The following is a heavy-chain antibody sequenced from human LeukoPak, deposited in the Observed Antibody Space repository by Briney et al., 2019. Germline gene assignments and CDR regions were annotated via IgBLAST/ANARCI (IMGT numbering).Heavy chain of an antibody. D-gene: IGHD1-26*01. CDR3: ARHRIVGATHTFYP. CDR2: IFPGDSDT. CDR1: GYSFTSYW. J-gene: IGHJ5*02. Sequence: GESLKISFKGSGYSFTSYWIGWVRQMPGKGLEWMGIIFPGDSDTRYSPSFQGQVTISADKSISTAYLQWSSLKASDTAMYYCARHRIVGATHTFYPSGQGTLVTVSS. V-gene: IGHV5-51*01.